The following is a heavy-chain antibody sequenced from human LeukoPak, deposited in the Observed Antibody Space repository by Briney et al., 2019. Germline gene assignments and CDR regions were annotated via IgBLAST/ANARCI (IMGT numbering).Heavy chain of an antibody. CDR1: GFSFSSYW. V-gene: IGHV3-74*01. CDR2: IKTDGSSLDGSST. CDR3: ARAMSTFGGVRNYFDS. Sequence: GSLRLSCAASGFSFSSYWMHWVRQAPEKGLVWVSRIKTDGSSLDGSSTSYADSVKGRFTISRDNAKNTLYLQMDSLRAEDTAVYYCARAMSTFGGVRNYFDSWGQGSLVTVSS. D-gene: IGHD3-16*01. J-gene: IGHJ4*02.